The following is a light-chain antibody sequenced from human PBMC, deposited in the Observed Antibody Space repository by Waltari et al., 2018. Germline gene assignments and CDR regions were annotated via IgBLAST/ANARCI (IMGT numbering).Light chain of an antibody. Sequence: QSVLTQPPSASGTPGQRVTISCSGSRSNIGNNSVNWYQQLPRTAPKLLMYNTKRRPSGVPDRFSGSRSGTSASLAISGLQSEDEGDYYCSSWDDSLNGPAFGGGTKVTVL. J-gene: IGLJ3*02. CDR2: NTK. CDR3: SSWDDSLNGPA. V-gene: IGLV1-44*01. CDR1: RSNIGNNS.